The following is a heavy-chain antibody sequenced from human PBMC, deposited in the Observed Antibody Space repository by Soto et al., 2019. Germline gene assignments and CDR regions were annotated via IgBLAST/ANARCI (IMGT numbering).Heavy chain of an antibody. J-gene: IGHJ4*02. D-gene: IGHD3-22*01. CDR2: TWYDGSEN. CDR1: GFTFATYG. CDR3: ATGFYSSSIDH. Sequence: QVQLVKSGGGVVQPGTSLRLSCAASGFTFATYGMHWVRQPPGKGLQWVAVTWYDGSENFYGDSVKGRFTISRDSSKNTLNLQMDSLTAEDTAVYYCATGFYSSSIDHWGQGTLVTVTS. V-gene: IGHV3-33*01.